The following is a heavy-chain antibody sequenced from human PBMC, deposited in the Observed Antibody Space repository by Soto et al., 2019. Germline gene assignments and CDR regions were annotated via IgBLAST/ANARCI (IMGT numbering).Heavy chain of an antibody. D-gene: IGHD5-18*01. V-gene: IGHV1-69*12. J-gene: IGHJ4*02. CDR1: GGTFSSYA. Sequence: QVQLVQSGAEVKKPGSSVKVSCKACGGTFSSYAVRWVRQAPGQGLEWMGGIIPIFGTANYAQKFQGRVTITADESTSTAYMELSSLRSEDTAVYYCARAPDTAMASHFDYWGQGTLVTVSS. CDR2: IIPIFGTA. CDR3: ARAPDTAMASHFDY.